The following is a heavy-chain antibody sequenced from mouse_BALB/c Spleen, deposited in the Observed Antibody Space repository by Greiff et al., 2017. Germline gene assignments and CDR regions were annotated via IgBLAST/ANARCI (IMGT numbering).Heavy chain of an antibody. D-gene: IGHD2-14*01. CDR3: ARAGYRYDSWFAY. CDR1: GFTFSDYY. V-gene: IGHV5-4*02. Sequence: EVQVVESGGGLVKPGGSLKLSCAASGFTFSDYYMYWVRQTPEKRLEWVATISDGGSYTYYPDSVKGRFTISRDNAKNNLYLQMSSLKSEDTAMYYCARAGYRYDSWFAYWGQGTLVTVSA. CDR2: ISDGGSYT. J-gene: IGHJ3*01.